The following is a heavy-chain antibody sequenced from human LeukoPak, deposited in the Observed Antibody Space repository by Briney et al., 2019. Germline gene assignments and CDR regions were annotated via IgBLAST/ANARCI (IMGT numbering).Heavy chain of an antibody. D-gene: IGHD2-2*02. CDR2: IHHSGTA. CDR1: GRSINNGYF. CDR3: ARDRGALGATVPAIFAVNFYDS. V-gene: IGHV4-38-2*02. J-gene: IGHJ4*02. Sequence: SETLSLTCTVSGRSINNGYFWGWIRQPPGKGLEWIASIHHSGTASYNPSLESRVTISVDTSKNQFFLRLSSVTAADTAVYYCARDRGALGATVPAIFAVNFYDSWGQGTLGTVSS.